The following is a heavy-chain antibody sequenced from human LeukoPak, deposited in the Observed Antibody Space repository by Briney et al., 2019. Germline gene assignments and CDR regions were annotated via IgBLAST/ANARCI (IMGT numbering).Heavy chain of an antibody. CDR2: ISSSGST. CDR1: GASINSYY. D-gene: IGHD4-17*01. Sequence: PSETLFVTCTVSGASINSYYWNWIRQPPGKGLEWIGYISSSGSTRYSPSLKSRVTISLDTSKNQFSLRLSSVTAADTAVYYCARTSPLGYGTSSYFDYWGQGTLVTVSS. CDR3: ARTSPLGYGTSSYFDY. J-gene: IGHJ4*02. V-gene: IGHV4-59*01.